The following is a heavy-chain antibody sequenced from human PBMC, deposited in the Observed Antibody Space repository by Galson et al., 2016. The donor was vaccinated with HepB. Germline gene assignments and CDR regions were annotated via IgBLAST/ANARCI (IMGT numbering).Heavy chain of an antibody. J-gene: IGHJ4*02. CDR2: IYYSGTT. V-gene: IGHV4-31*03. Sequence: TLSLTCTVSGASIISDPYYWSWIRQRPGQGLEWIGYIYYSGTTYYNPSLTSRITISLDTSKNQFSLKLRSVTAADTAVYYCARASETATINLDHWGQGTLVTVSS. CDR3: ARASETATINLDH. D-gene: IGHD5-24*01. CDR1: GASIISDPYY.